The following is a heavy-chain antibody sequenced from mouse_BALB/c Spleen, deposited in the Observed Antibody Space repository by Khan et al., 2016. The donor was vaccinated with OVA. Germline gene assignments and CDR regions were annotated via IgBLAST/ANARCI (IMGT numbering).Heavy chain of an antibody. CDR3: TRRGVDGSSIAY. Sequence: QVQLKESGAELVRPGASVKLSCKASGYTFTNYWINWVKQRPGQGLEWIGNVYPSDSYTNYNQKFKDKATLTVDKSSSTAYMQLSSPTSDDSAVYDCTRRGVDGSSIAYWGQGTLVTVAA. V-gene: IGHV1-69*02. CDR2: VYPSDSYT. J-gene: IGHJ3*01. D-gene: IGHD2-3*01. CDR1: GYTFTNYW.